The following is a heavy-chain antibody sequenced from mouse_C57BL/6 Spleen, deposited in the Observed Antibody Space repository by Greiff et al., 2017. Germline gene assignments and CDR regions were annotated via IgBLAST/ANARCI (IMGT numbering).Heavy chain of an antibody. J-gene: IGHJ2*01. D-gene: IGHD1-1*01. CDR1: GYSFTGYY. CDR2: INPSTGGT. CDR3: ARGSSYYFDY. Sequence: EVQLQQSGPELVKPGASVKISCKASGYSFTGYYMNWVKQSPDKSLEWIGEINPSTGGTTYNQKFKAKATLTVDKSSSTAYMQLKSLTSEDSAVYYCARGSSYYFDYWGQGTTLTVSS. V-gene: IGHV1-42*01.